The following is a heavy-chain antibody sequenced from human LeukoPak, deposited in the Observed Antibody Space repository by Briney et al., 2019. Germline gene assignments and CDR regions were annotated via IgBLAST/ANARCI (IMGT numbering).Heavy chain of an antibody. Sequence: SETLSLTCTVSGDSISSSSYYWGWIRQPPGKGLEWIGSIYYSGSTYYSPSLKSRITISVDTSKNRFSLKLNSVTAADTAVYYCARLSNWYFDLWGRGTLVTVSS. CDR3: ARLSNWYFDL. CDR2: IYYSGST. CDR1: GDSISSSSYY. J-gene: IGHJ2*01. V-gene: IGHV4-39*07.